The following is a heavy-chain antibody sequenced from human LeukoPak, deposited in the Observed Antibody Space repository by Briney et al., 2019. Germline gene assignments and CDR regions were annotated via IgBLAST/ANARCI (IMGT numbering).Heavy chain of an antibody. D-gene: IGHD3-22*01. CDR3: AKGSRMKYYYDSSGYYTD. CDR2: IIPILGIA. V-gene: IGHV1-69*04. CDR1: GGTFSSYA. J-gene: IGHJ4*02. Sequence: RRASVKVSCKASGGTFSSYAISWVRQAPGQGLEWMGRIIPILGIANYAQKFQGRVTITADKSTSTAYMELSSLRAEDTAVYYCAKGSRMKYYYDSSGYYTDWGQGTLVTVSS.